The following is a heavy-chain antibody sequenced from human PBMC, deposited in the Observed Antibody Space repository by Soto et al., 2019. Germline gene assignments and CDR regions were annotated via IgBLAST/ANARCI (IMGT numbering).Heavy chain of an antibody. V-gene: IGHV4-59*01. D-gene: IGHD4-17*01. J-gene: IGHJ4*02. Sequence: QVQLQESGPGLVKPSETLSLTCTVSGGSIRSYYWSWIRQPPGKGLEWIGYIYYSGSTNYNPSLKSRVIISVDTSKNQFSLNLSSVTAADTAVYYCARANPDYGDPFDYWGQGTLVTVSS. CDR1: GGSIRSYY. CDR2: IYYSGST. CDR3: ARANPDYGDPFDY.